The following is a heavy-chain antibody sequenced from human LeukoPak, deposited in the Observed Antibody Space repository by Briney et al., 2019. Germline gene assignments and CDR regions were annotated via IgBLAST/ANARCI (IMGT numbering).Heavy chain of an antibody. D-gene: IGHD2-21*01. CDR1: GFTFSSHD. J-gene: IGHJ3*02. Sequence: GGSLRLSCAASGFTFSSHDMQWVRQTTGKGLEWVSGIGTAGDPYYLDSVKGRFTISRENAKNSLYLQMNSLRAGDTAVYYSARSRTLWGAFDIWGQGTMVTVSS. CDR2: IGTAGDP. CDR3: ARSRTLWGAFDI. V-gene: IGHV3-13*05.